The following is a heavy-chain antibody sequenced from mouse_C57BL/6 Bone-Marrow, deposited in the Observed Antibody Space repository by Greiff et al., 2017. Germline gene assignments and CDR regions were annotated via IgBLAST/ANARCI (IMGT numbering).Heavy chain of an antibody. CDR1: GFTFSSYG. J-gene: IGHJ4*01. V-gene: IGHV5-6*01. D-gene: IGHD1-1*01. Sequence: EVMLVESGGDLVKPGGSLKLSCAASGFTFSSYGMSWVRQTPDKRLEWVATISSGGSYTYYPDSVKGRFTISRDNAKTTLYLQMSSLKSEDTAMYYCARHYYGSSYDYAMDYWGQGTSVTVSS. CDR3: ARHYYGSSYDYAMDY. CDR2: ISSGGSYT.